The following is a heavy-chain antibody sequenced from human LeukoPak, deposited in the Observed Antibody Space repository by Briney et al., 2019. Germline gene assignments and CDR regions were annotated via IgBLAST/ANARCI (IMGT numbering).Heavy chain of an antibody. V-gene: IGHV3-7*01. D-gene: IGHD1-26*01. CDR1: GFTFNTYW. CDR3: VRDKGGRSGAIYYDAFDV. Sequence: PGGSLRLSCVASGFTFNTYWMIWVRQAPGKGLEWVANIDQGGSTKYYVDSLKGRFTISRDNAKNSLYLQMSSLRAEDTAVYYCVRDKGGRSGAIYYDAFDVWGQGTMVTVSS. CDR2: IDQGGSTK. J-gene: IGHJ3*01.